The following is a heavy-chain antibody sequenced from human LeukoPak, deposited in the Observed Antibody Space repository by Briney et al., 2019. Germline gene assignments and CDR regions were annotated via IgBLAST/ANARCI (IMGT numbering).Heavy chain of an antibody. Sequence: PSETLSLTCTVSGGSISSYYWSWIRQPPGKGLEWIGYIYYSGTTNYNPSLKSRVTISIDTSKNQFSLRLTAVTAADTAVYFCARESGLNWSDPWGQGTLVTVSS. J-gene: IGHJ5*02. CDR2: IYYSGTT. V-gene: IGHV4-59*01. CDR1: GGSISSYY. D-gene: IGHD3/OR15-3a*01. CDR3: ARESGLNWSDP.